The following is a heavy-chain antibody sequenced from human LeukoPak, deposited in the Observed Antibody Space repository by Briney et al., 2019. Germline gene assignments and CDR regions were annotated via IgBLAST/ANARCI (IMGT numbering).Heavy chain of an antibody. J-gene: IGHJ4*02. Sequence: SETLSLTCTVSGDSISSSYWSWIRQTPGMGLEWIGYLYFSGSTNYNPSLKSRVTISVDTSKNQFSLKLSSVTAADTAVYYCARVGNVDIVATNSYYFDYWGQGTLVTVSS. CDR3: ARVGNVDIVATNSYYFDY. CDR1: GDSISSSY. V-gene: IGHV4-59*01. D-gene: IGHD5-12*01. CDR2: LYFSGST.